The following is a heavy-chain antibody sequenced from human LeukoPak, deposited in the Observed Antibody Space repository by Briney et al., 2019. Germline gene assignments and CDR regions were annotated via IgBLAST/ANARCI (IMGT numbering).Heavy chain of an antibody. J-gene: IGHJ4*02. V-gene: IGHV3-53*01. CDR3: ARDFVLYPTSYGWNYFDY. Sequence: GGSLRLSCAASGFTVSSNYMSWVRQAPGKGLEWVSVIYSADNTYYADSVKGRFTISRDNAKNSLYLQMNSLRAEDTAVYYCARDFVLYPTSYGWNYFDYWGQGTLVTVSS. CDR1: GFTVSSNY. D-gene: IGHD3-10*01. CDR2: IYSADNT.